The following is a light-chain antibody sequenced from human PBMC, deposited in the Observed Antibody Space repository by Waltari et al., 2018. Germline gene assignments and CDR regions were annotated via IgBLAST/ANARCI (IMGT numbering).Light chain of an antibody. J-gene: IGLJ2*01. CDR2: DGS. V-gene: IGLV2-14*01. CDR3: SSYTSSSIPV. Sequence: QSALTQPASVSGSPGQSITISCTGTSSEFGGYNYVSWYQPYPGKVPKLMIYDGSNRPSGVSDRFSGSKSGNTASLTISGLQAEDEGDYYCSSYTSSSIPVFGGGTKLTVL. CDR1: SSEFGGYNY.